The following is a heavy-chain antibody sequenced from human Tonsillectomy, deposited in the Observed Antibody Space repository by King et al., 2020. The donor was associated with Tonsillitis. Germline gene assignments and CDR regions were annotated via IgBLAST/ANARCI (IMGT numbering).Heavy chain of an antibody. Sequence: VQLQESGPGLVKPSETLSLTCTVSGGSISSYYWSWIRQPPGKGLEWIGYIYYSGSTNYNPSLKSRVTISVDPSKNQFSLKLSSVTAADTAVYYCARDPRYCTNGVFYGGAFDIWGQGTMVTVSS. V-gene: IGHV4-59*01. CDR3: ARDPRYCTNGVFYGGAFDI. J-gene: IGHJ3*02. D-gene: IGHD2-8*01. CDR2: IYYSGST. CDR1: GGSISSYY.